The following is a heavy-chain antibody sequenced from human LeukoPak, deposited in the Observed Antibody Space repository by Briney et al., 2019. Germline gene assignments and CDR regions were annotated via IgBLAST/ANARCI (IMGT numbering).Heavy chain of an antibody. J-gene: IGHJ6*03. V-gene: IGHV3-23*01. CDR1: GFTFSSFG. Sequence: PGGSLRLSCAASGFTFSSFGMSWVRQAPGKGLEWVSAISSTGGTAYYADSVKGRFTISRDNSENTLYLQMNSLGAEDTAIYYCAKNGDRGAYCSGGSCYPYYYYNMDVWGKGTTVTISS. CDR3: AKNGDRGAYCSGGSCYPYYYYNMDV. CDR2: ISSTGGTA. D-gene: IGHD2-15*01.